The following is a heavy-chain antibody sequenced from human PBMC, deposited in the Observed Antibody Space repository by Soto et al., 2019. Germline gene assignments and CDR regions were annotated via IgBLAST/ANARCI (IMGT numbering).Heavy chain of an antibody. J-gene: IGHJ4*02. V-gene: IGHV3-23*01. CDR2: ISGSGGST. Sequence: EVQLLESGGGLVQPGGSLRLSCAASGFTFSSYAMNWVRQAPGKGLEWVSAISGSGGSTYYADSVKGRFTISRDNSKNTLYLQVNSLRAEDTALYYCAKVGGTSHHPIPVDDWGQGTLVTVSS. D-gene: IGHD2-2*02. CDR3: AKVGGTSHHPIPVDD. CDR1: GFTFSSYA.